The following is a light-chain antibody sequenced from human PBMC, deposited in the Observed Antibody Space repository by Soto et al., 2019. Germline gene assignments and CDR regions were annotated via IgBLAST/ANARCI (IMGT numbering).Light chain of an antibody. J-gene: IGKJ2*01. Sequence: IVMTQSPATLSVSPGESATLSCRAGQHIFYNVAWYQHRPGQAPRLLIYRALTSAPGVPARFSGSGSGTEFTLTISSLQPEDFAVYSCLQYHNLWAFGQGTKLEI. V-gene: IGKV3-15*01. CDR1: QHIFYN. CDR3: LQYHNLWA. CDR2: RAL.